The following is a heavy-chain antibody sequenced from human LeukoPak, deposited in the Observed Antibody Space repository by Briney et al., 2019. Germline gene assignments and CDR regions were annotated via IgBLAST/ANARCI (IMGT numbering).Heavy chain of an antibody. CDR1: GGSFSGYY. J-gene: IGHJ4*02. CDR2: INHSGST. V-gene: IGHV4-34*01. CDR3: ARKIHLWEFYC. D-gene: IGHD3-3*02. Sequence: SETLSLTCAVYGGSFSGYYWSWIRQPPGKGLEWIGEINHSGSTNYNPSLRSRVTISVDTSKNLFSLKLTSVSAADTAVYYCARKIHLWEFYCWGQGTLVTVSS.